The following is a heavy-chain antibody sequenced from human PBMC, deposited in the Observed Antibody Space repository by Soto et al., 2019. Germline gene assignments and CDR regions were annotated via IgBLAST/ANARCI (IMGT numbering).Heavy chain of an antibody. CDR1: GFTFTDFA. CDR2: FRSGDGHT. J-gene: IGHJ3*01. V-gene: IGHV3-23*01. Sequence: EMQLLESGGGLVQPGTSLRLSCAAAGFTFTDFAMTWVRQAPEKGLEGVTTFRSGDGHTYYADSVRGRITISGDSSKNTLYLQMNNLRVEDTAIYYCAKGLLSYRPDTFDAWGQGTIVTVS. CDR3: AKGLLSYRPDTFDA.